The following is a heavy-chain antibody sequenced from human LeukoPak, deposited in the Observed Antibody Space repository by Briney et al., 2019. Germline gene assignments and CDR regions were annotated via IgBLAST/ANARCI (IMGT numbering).Heavy chain of an antibody. CDR3: ASQYAYYDILTGPGAFDI. CDR2: IKQDGSEK. V-gene: IGHV3-7*01. Sequence: GGSLRLSCAASGLTFSSYWMSWVRQAPGKGLEWVANIKQDGSEKYYVDSVKGRFTISRDNAKNSLYLQMNSLRAEDTAVYYCASQYAYYDILTGPGAFDIWGQGTMVTVSS. J-gene: IGHJ3*02. CDR1: GLTFSSYW. D-gene: IGHD3-9*01.